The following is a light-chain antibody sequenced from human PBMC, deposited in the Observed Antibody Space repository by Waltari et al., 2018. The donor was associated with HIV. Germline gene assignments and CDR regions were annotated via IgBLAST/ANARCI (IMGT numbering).Light chain of an antibody. J-gene: IGLJ3*02. CDR2: DDN. CDR3: VTWDHSLGAVV. Sequence: QSVLTQPPSVSAAPGQKVTISCFGSSSNIGSRSVSWYQRLPGTAPKLLIYDDNKRPSGIPDRFSASRSGTSATLGIAGLQTGDEADYYCVTWDHSLGAVVFGGGTKLTVL. CDR1: SSNIGSRS. V-gene: IGLV1-51*01.